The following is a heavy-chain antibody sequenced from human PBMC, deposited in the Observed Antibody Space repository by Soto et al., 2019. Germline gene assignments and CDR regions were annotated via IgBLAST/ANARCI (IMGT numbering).Heavy chain of an antibody. CDR3: ARASMIVVVIDY. J-gene: IGHJ4*02. D-gene: IGHD3-22*01. V-gene: IGHV4-31*03. Sequence: LSLTCTVSGGSISSGGYYWSWIRQHPGKGLEWIGYIYYSGSTYYNPSLKSRVTISVDTSKNQFSLKLSSVTAADTAVYYCARASMIVVVIDYWGQGTPVTVSS. CDR2: IYYSGST. CDR1: GGSISSGGYY.